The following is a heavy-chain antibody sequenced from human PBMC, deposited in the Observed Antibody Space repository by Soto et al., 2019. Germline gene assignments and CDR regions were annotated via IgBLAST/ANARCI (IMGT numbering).Heavy chain of an antibody. CDR3: AKKNPDGDSNKAWLDP. V-gene: IGHV1-69*01. J-gene: IGHJ5*02. D-gene: IGHD2-8*01. CDR1: GGTFVSSA. Sequence: QVQLLQSGAELREPGSSVRVSCTPSGGTFVSSAFAWVRQAPGGKIEWMGGIIPILGSTKYAEKFLGRLTIRADDSSRTAYLELRSLTFDDTAVYFCAKKNPDGDSNKAWLDPWGQGTLVTVST. CDR2: IIPILGST.